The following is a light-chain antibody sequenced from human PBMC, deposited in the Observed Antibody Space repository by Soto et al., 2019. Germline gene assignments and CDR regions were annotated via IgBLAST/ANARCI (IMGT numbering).Light chain of an antibody. CDR2: SAS. V-gene: IGKV1-39*01. Sequence: QMTQSPYSLSASVGDRITITCRASQTVSIFLNWYQHKPGQAPTVLIHSASTLQSGVPSRFTGSGSGTDFTLTINNVQPEDFATYYCQQSYTAPLSLGQGTRLEIK. CDR1: QTVSIF. J-gene: IGKJ5*01. CDR3: QQSYTAPLS.